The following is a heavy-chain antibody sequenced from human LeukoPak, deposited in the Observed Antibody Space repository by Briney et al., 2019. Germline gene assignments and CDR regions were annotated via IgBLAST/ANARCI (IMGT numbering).Heavy chain of an antibody. CDR3: ARLPGIAESGKAVDY. D-gene: IGHD6-19*01. CDR2: INHSGST. CDR1: GGSFSGYY. V-gene: IGHV4-34*01. J-gene: IGHJ4*02. Sequence: MPSETLSLTCAVYGGSFSGYYWSWIRQPPGKGLECIGEINHSGSTNYNPSLKSRVTISVDTSKNQFSLKLSSVTAADTAVYYCARLPGIAESGKAVDYWGQGTLVTVSS.